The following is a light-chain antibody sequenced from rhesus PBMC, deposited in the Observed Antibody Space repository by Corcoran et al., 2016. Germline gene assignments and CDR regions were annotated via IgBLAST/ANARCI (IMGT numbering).Light chain of an antibody. CDR1: QGISKY. CDR3: QQHNSYPLT. V-gene: IGKV1-25*01. J-gene: IGKJ4*01. Sequence: DIQMTQSPSSLSASVGDTVTITCQASQGISKYLAWYQQKPGKAPKLLIYDAFTLQSGVPSRFSGSGSGTEFTLTISSLQAEDCATDYCQQHNSYPLTFGGGTKVEIK. CDR2: DAF.